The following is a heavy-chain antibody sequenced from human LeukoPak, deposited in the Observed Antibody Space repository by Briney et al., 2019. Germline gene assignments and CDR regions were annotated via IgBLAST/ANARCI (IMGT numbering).Heavy chain of an antibody. D-gene: IGHD2-21*01. Sequence: GGSLRLSCAASGFIFSHYTMTWVRQAPGKGLEWVSSINGSGDATKYADSVMGRFTISRDYSKNTVSLQVNSLRAEDTAIYYCAKSDCGSDGCKLLNYWGQGTLVTASP. CDR1: GFIFSHYT. V-gene: IGHV3-23*01. J-gene: IGHJ4*02. CDR3: AKSDCGSDGCKLLNY. CDR2: INGSGDAT.